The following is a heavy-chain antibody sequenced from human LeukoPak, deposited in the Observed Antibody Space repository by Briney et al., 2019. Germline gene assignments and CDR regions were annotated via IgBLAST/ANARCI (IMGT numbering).Heavy chain of an antibody. J-gene: IGHJ4*02. D-gene: IGHD3-10*01. Sequence: SGGSLRLSCAASGFTFTTYWMSWVRQAPGKGLEWVANINQDGTEKFYVDSVKGRFTISRDNAKNSLYLQMNSLRVEDTAVYYCANVAKYEDGSETYYFFENWGQGTLVTASS. CDR3: ANVAKYEDGSETYYFFEN. V-gene: IGHV3-7*01. CDR1: GFTFTTYW. CDR2: INQDGTEK.